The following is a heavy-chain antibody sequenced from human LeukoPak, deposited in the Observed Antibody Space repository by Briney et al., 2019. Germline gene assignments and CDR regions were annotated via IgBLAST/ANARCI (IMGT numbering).Heavy chain of an antibody. V-gene: IGHV4-4*07. Sequence: SETLSLTCTVSGGSISSYYWSWIRQPAGKGLEWIGRIYTSGSTNYNPSLKSRVTMSVDTSKNQFSLKLSSVTAADTAVYYCAGYDSSGYYGSLSIDYWGQGTLVTVSS. J-gene: IGHJ4*02. D-gene: IGHD3-22*01. CDR1: GGSISSYY. CDR3: AGYDSSGYYGSLSIDY. CDR2: IYTSGST.